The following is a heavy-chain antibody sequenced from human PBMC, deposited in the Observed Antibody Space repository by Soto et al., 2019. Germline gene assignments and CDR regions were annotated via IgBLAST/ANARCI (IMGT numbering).Heavy chain of an antibody. CDR3: ARDRSRSYYYGMDV. J-gene: IGHJ6*02. V-gene: IGHV3-21*01. CDR1: GFTFSSYS. D-gene: IGHD6-6*01. CDR2: ISSGSSYI. Sequence: RRLSCAASGFTFSSYSMNWVRQAPGKGLEWVSSISSGSSYIYYADSVKGRFTISRDNAKDSLYLQMNSLRAEDTAVYYCARDRSRSYYYGMDVWGQGTTVTFSS.